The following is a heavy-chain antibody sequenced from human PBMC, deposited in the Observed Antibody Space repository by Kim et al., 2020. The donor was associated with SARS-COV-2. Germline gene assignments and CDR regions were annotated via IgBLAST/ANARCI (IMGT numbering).Heavy chain of an antibody. D-gene: IGHD6-19*01. Sequence: SETLSLTCTVSGGSISSYYWSWIRQPPGKGLEWIGYVYDSGSTNYNPSLKSRVTISVDTSKNQFSLKLSSVTAADTAVYYCARQKYNSGWFVSWGQGTLV. V-gene: IGHV4-59*08. CDR2: VYDSGST. J-gene: IGHJ5*01. CDR3: ARQKYNSGWFVS. CDR1: GGSISSYY.